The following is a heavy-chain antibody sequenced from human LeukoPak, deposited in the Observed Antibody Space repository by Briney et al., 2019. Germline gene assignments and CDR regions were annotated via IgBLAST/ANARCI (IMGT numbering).Heavy chain of an antibody. V-gene: IGHV3-23*01. CDR1: GFTLSSYA. D-gene: IGHD5-18*01. Sequence: GGSLRLSCAASGFTLSSYAMSWVRQAPGKGLEWVSAISDTGNTYHADSVKGRFTISRDSSKNTLFLQMDSLSAEDTAVYYCVKVDTWGQGTLVTVSS. J-gene: IGHJ4*02. CDR3: VKVDT. CDR2: ISDTGNT.